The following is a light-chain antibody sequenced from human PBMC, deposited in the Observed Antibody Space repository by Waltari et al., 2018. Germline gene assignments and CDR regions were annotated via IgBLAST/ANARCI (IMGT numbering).Light chain of an antibody. V-gene: IGKV1-39*01. Sequence: DIQLTQSPSFLSASVRDRVTITCRASQGISNFLNWYQQKPGKAPRLLIYTSSTLQGGVPARFNGSGSGTDFTLTISSLLPEDFATYYCQQSYSSLSTFGGGTKVEIK. CDR3: QQSYSSLST. J-gene: IGKJ4*01. CDR2: TSS. CDR1: QGISNF.